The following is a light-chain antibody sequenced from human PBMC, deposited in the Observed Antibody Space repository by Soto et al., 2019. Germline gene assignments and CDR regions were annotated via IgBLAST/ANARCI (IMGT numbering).Light chain of an antibody. CDR2: DNN. CDR1: SSNIGNNY. J-gene: IGLJ7*01. V-gene: IGLV1-51*01. Sequence: QSVLTQPPSVSAAPGQKVNISCSGSSSNIGNNYVSWYQQLPGTAPKLLIYDNNKRPSVIPDRFSGSKSVTSATLGITGLQTGEEADYYCGTWDSSLSAAVFGGGTQLNVL. CDR3: GTWDSSLSAAV.